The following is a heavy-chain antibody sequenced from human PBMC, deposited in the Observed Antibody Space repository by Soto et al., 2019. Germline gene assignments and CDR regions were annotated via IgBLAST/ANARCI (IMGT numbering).Heavy chain of an antibody. CDR2: INHSGST. Sequence: QVQLQQWGAGLLKPSETLSLICAVYGGSFSGYYWSGIRQPPGKGLEWIGEINHSGSTNYNPSLRSRVTISVHTSKNQFSLMLSSVTAADSAVYYCARVYCCGGSCYSFDYWGQGTLVTVSS. CDR3: ARVYCCGGSCYSFDY. CDR1: GGSFSGYY. J-gene: IGHJ4*02. V-gene: IGHV4-34*01. D-gene: IGHD2-15*01.